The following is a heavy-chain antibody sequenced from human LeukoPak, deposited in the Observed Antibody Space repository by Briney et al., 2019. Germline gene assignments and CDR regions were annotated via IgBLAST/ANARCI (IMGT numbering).Heavy chain of an antibody. V-gene: IGHV4-59*01. CDR2: IYYSGST. J-gene: IGHJ3*02. Sequence: SETLSLTCTVSGGSISYYYWSWIRQPPGKGLEWIGYIYYSGSTNYNPSLKSRVTISVDTSKNQFSLRLNSVTAADTAVYYCARITYGDNHFDIWGQGTMVTVSS. CDR3: ARITYGDNHFDI. CDR1: GGSISYYY. D-gene: IGHD4-23*01.